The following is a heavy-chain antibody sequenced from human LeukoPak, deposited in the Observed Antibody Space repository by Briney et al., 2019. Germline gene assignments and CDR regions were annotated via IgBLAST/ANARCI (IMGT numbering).Heavy chain of an antibody. CDR3: TRGEVTGTPFDY. Sequence: PGGSLRLSCTASGFTFGDYAMSWVRQAPGKGLEWVGFIRSKAYGGTTEYAASVKGRFTISRDDSKSIAYLQMNSLKTEDTAVYYCTRGEVTGTPFDYWGQGTLDTVSS. D-gene: IGHD2-15*01. J-gene: IGHJ4*02. CDR2: IRSKAYGGTT. CDR1: GFTFGDYA. V-gene: IGHV3-49*04.